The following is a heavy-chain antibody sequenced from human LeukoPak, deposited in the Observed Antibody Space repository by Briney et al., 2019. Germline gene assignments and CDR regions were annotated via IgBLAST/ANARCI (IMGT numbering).Heavy chain of an antibody. V-gene: IGHV4-39*01. CDR1: GVSISSSSYY. D-gene: IGHD6-13*01. CDR3: ANGLGSPPGWFDP. J-gene: IGHJ5*02. Sequence: SETLSLTCTVSGVSISSSSYYWGWIRQPPGKGLEWIGSIYYSGSTYYNPSLKSRVTISVDTSKYQFSLKLSSVTAADTAVYYCANGLGSPPGWFDPWGQGTLVTVSS. CDR2: IYYSGST.